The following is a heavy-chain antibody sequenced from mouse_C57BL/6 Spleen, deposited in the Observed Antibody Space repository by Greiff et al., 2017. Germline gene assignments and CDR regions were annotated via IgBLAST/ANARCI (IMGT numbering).Heavy chain of an antibody. Sequence: EVKLVESGGGLVKPGGSLKLSCAASGFTFSSYAMSWVRQTPEKRLEWVATISDGGSYTYYPDNVKGRFTISRDNAKNNLYLQMSHLKSEDTAMYYCARDGIPASAYWGQGTLVTVSA. J-gene: IGHJ3*01. V-gene: IGHV5-4*01. CDR2: ISDGGSYT. CDR3: ARDGIPASAY. D-gene: IGHD1-2*01. CDR1: GFTFSSYA.